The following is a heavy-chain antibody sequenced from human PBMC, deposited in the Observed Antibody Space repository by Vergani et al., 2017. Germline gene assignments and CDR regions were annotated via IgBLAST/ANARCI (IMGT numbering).Heavy chain of an antibody. D-gene: IGHD2-2*01. Sequence: EVQLVESGGGLVKPGGSLRLSCAASGFTVSSNYMSWVRQAPGKGLEWVSVIYSGGSTYYADSVKGRFTISRDNSKNTLYLQMNSLRAEDTAVYYCAREMVDCSSTSCPFDYWGQGTLVTVSS. J-gene: IGHJ4*02. CDR2: IYSGGST. V-gene: IGHV3-53*01. CDR1: GFTVSSNY. CDR3: AREMVDCSSTSCPFDY.